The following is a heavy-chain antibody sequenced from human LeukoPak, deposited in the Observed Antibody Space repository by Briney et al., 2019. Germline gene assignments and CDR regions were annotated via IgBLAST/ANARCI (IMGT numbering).Heavy chain of an antibody. J-gene: IGHJ4*02. CDR2: IIPNFGTA. Sequence: GASVKVSCKASGGTFSSYAISWVRQAPGQGLEWMGGIIPNFGTANYAQKFQGRVTITADKSTSTAYMELSSLRSEDTAVYYCARVTSDDILTGSLYYWGQGTLVTVSS. CDR3: ARVTSDDILTGSLYY. CDR1: GGTFSSYA. D-gene: IGHD3-9*01. V-gene: IGHV1-69*06.